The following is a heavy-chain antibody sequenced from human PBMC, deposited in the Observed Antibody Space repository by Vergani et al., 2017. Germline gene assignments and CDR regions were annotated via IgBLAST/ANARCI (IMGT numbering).Heavy chain of an antibody. D-gene: IGHD2-2*02. V-gene: IGHV1-69*01. CDR3: VVGYCSSTSCYTTYYYYYMDV. Sequence: QVQLVQSGAEVKKPGSSVKVSCKASGGTFSSYAISWVRHAPGQGLEWMGGIIPIFGTANYAQKFQGRVTITADESTSTAYMELSSLRSEDTAVYYCVVGYCSSTSCYTTYYYYYMDVWGKGTTVTVSS. CDR2: IIPIFGTA. CDR1: GGTFSSYA. J-gene: IGHJ6*03.